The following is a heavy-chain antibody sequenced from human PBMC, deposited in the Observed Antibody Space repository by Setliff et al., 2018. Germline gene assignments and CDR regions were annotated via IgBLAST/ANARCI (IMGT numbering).Heavy chain of an antibody. CDR3: ARSSDSGYYHQRDAFDI. D-gene: IGHD3-22*01. CDR2: ISPYNGNT. V-gene: IGHV1-18*04. J-gene: IGHJ3*02. CDR1: GYTFNSYG. Sequence: ASVKVSCKASGYTFNSYGINWLRQAPGQGLEWLGLISPYNGNTKYAQTFQDRITMATDASTRTSYMELSSLRSDDTAVYFCARSSDSGYYHQRDAFDIWGQGTRVTVS.